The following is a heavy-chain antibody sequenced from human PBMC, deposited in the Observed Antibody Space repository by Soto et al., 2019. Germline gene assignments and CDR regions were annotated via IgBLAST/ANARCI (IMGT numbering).Heavy chain of an antibody. D-gene: IGHD4-4*01. Sequence: QVQLQESGPGLVKPSETLSLTCTVSGDSISSNYWSWIRQPPGKGLEWIGYIYYSGTTNYNPSLKSRVTISIDTSKNQFSLELSSVTAADTAVYYCARGPTVKGYYYHMDVWGKGTTVTVSS. CDR2: IYYSGTT. J-gene: IGHJ6*03. CDR1: GDSISSNY. V-gene: IGHV4-59*01. CDR3: ARGPTVKGYYYHMDV.